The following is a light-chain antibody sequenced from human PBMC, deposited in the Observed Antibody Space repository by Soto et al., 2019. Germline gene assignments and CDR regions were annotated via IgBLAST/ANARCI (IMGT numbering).Light chain of an antibody. J-gene: IGKJ2*01. Sequence: EIVMTQSPATLSVSPGGSATLSCRASQHVSSNFAWYRQKPGQAPTLLIYRASTRAAGIPARFSGSGSGTEFTHTISSLQYEDFAVYYCQQYNNWTYTFGQGTKLEIK. CDR3: QQYNNWTYT. V-gene: IGKV3-15*01. CDR2: RAS. CDR1: QHVSSN.